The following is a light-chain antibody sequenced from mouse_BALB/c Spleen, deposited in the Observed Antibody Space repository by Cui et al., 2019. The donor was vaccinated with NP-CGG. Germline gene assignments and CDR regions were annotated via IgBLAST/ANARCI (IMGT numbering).Light chain of an antibody. CDR2: GTN. V-gene: IGLV1*01. CDR1: NGAVTTSNY. Sequence: QAVVTQESALTTSPGESVTLTCSSSNGAVTTSNYAKWVQEKPDHLFTGLIGGTNNRVPGVPARFSGSLIGDKAALTITGAQTEDEAIYFCALWYSNHWVFGGGTKLTVL. J-gene: IGLJ1*01. CDR3: ALWYSNHWV.